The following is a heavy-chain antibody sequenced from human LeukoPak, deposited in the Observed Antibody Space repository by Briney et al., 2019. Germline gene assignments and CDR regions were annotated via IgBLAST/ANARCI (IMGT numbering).Heavy chain of an antibody. J-gene: IGHJ5*02. CDR1: GGSFSGYF. CDR3: ARARRGYCSSTSCYTGWFDP. V-gene: IGHV4-34*01. CDR2: VNHSGGT. Sequence: SETLSLTCAVYGGSFSGYFWNWIRQPPGKGLEWIGEVNHSGGTNYNPSLKSRVTISLDTSKNQFPLKLSSVTAADTAVYYCARARRGYCSSTSCYTGWFDPWGQGTLVTVSS. D-gene: IGHD2-2*02.